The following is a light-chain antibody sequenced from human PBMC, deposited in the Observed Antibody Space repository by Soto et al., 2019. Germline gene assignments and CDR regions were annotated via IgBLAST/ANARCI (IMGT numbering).Light chain of an antibody. CDR3: QPYDRTSGGSV. Sequence: QSVLTQPPSVSVAPGQRVTISCTGTSSNIGSGYDVHWYQHLPGTAPKLLIYGNTIRPSGVPDRFSGSKSGTSASLAITGLKDEDASDDYCQPYDRTSGGSVCGNGTKGSIL. V-gene: IGLV1-40*01. CDR2: GNT. J-gene: IGLJ1*01. CDR1: SSNIGSGYD.